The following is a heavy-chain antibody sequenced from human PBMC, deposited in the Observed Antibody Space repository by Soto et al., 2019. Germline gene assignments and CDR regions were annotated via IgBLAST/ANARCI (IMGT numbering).Heavy chain of an antibody. CDR3: ARGHDSSGYYYVPY. J-gene: IGHJ4*02. V-gene: IGHV4-34*01. D-gene: IGHD3-22*01. CDR1: GGSFSGYY. CDR2: INHSGST. Sequence: LSLTCAVYGGSFSGYYWSWIRQPPGKGLEWIGEINHSGSTNYNPSLKSRVTISVDTSKNQFSLKLSSVTAADTAVYYCARGHDSSGYYYVPYWGQGTLVTVSS.